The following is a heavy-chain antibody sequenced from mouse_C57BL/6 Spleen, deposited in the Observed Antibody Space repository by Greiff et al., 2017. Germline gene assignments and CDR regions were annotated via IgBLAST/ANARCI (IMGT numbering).Heavy chain of an antibody. J-gene: IGHJ2*01. D-gene: IGHD2-2*01. CDR2: IDPSDSYT. CDR3: ARTDGYDGGDYFDY. Sequence: VQLQQPGAELVKPGASVKLSCKASGYTFTSYWMQWVKQRPGQGLEWIGEIDPSDSYTNYNQKFKGKATLTVDTSSSTAYMQLSSLTSEDSAVYYCARTDGYDGGDYFDYWGQGTTLTVSS. V-gene: IGHV1-50*01. CDR1: GYTFTSYW.